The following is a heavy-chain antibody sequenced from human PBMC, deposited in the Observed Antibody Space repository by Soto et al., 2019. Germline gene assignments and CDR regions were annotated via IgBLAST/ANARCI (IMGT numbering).Heavy chain of an antibody. CDR2: IWYDGSNK. J-gene: IGHJ6*02. CDR1: GFTFSSYG. D-gene: IGHD6-6*01. CDR3: ARDLGWGSSLVYYYYGMDV. Sequence: PGGSLRLSCAASGFTFSSYGMHWVRQAPGKGLEWVAVIWYDGSNKYYADSVKGRFTISRDNSKSTLYLQMNSLRAEDTAVYYCARDLGWGSSLVYYYYGMDVWGQGTTVTVSS. V-gene: IGHV3-33*01.